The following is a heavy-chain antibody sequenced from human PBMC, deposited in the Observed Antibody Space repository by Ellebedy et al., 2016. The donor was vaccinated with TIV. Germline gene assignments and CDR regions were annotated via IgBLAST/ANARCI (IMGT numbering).Heavy chain of an antibody. CDR3: ARMSVFEGVDY. CDR1: GYSISNGYY. Sequence: MPSETLSLTCAVSGYSISNGYYWGWIRQPPGKGLEWIASMFHTGNAYYKPSLRSRLTISTDTSRNHLSLKLRSVTAADTAVYYCARMSVFEGVDYWGQGTLVTVPS. J-gene: IGHJ4*02. CDR2: MFHTGNA. D-gene: IGHD3-9*01. V-gene: IGHV4-38-2*01.